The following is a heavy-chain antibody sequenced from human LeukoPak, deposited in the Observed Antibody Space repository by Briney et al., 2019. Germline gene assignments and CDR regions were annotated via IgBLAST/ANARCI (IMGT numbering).Heavy chain of an antibody. V-gene: IGHV1-18*01. Sequence: ASVKVSCKASGYTFTSYGISWVRQAPGQGLEWMGWISAYNGNTNYAQKLQGRVTMTTDTSTSTAYMELRSLRSDDTAVYYCARRHTGGYSSGWSQFNYWGQGTLVTVSS. CDR1: GYTFTSYG. D-gene: IGHD6-19*01. CDR3: ARRHTGGYSSGWSQFNY. CDR2: ISAYNGNT. J-gene: IGHJ4*02.